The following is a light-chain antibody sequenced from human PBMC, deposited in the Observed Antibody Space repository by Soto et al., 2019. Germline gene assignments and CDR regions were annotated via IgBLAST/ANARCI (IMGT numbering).Light chain of an antibody. CDR3: HQYNNDPFT. CDR1: QDISNS. CDR2: DAS. V-gene: IGKV1-33*01. Sequence: DIQMTQSPSSLSASVGDTITITCRASQDISNSLNWYQLKPGEAPKLLIYDASNLAAGVPSRFSGGGSGTHFTFTVSSLQTEDIATYYCHQYNNDPFTFGPGTRVDLK. J-gene: IGKJ3*01.